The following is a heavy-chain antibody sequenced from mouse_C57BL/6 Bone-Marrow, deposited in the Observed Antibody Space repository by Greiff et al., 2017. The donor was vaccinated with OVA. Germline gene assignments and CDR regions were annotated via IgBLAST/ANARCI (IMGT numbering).Heavy chain of an antibody. Sequence: EVKLMESGGGLVKPGGSLKLSCAASGFTFSDYGMHWVRQAPEKGLEWVAYISSGSSTIYYADPVKGRFTISRDNAKNTLFLQMTRLRSEDTAMDYCARRTGTGDYWGQGTSVTVSS. J-gene: IGHJ4*01. CDR2: ISSGSSTI. CDR1: GFTFSDYG. D-gene: IGHD4-1*01. CDR3: ARRTGTGDY. V-gene: IGHV5-17*01.